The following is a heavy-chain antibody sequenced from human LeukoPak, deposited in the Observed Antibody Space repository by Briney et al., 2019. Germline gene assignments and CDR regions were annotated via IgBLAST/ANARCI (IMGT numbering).Heavy chain of an antibody. V-gene: IGHV3-11*01. D-gene: IGHD3-3*02. CDR1: RFTLSNYA. J-gene: IGHJ4*02. CDR3: AKEAEPFWEWHFDN. CDR2: ISSSGSSK. Sequence: GVSLRLSCAASRFTLSNYAMSWVRQAPGKGLEWVSGISSSGSSKYYADSVRGRFTISRDNAKNSLFLQMNSLRADDTAEYYCAKEAEPFWEWHFDNWGQGTLVIVSS.